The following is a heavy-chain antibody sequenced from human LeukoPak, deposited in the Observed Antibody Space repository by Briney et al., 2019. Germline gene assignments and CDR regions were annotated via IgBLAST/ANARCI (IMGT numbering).Heavy chain of an antibody. V-gene: IGHV4-39*07. CDR2: IYYSGST. D-gene: IGHD1-26*01. Sequence: KPSETLSLTCTVSGGSISSSSYYWGWIRQPPGKGLEWIGSIYYSGSTYYNPSLKSRVTISVDTSKNQFSLKLSSVTAADTAVYYCAEGGDVGDDAFDIWGQGQWSPSLQ. J-gene: IGHJ3*02. CDR3: AEGGDVGDDAFDI. CDR1: GGSISSSSYY.